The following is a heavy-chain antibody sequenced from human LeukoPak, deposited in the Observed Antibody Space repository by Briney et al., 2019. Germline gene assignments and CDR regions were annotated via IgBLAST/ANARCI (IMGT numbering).Heavy chain of an antibody. CDR2: FYYSGST. J-gene: IGHJ4*02. Sequence: SETLSLTCTVSGGSISSSSDYWGWIRQPPGKGLEYIGSFYYSGSTYYNPSLKSRVTISVDTSKNQFSLKVRSVTAADTAVYYCARGYCTNAVCSLGPTQAWGQGTLVTVSS. CDR3: ARGYCTNAVCSLGPTQA. D-gene: IGHD2-8*01. CDR1: GGSISSSSDY. V-gene: IGHV4-39*07.